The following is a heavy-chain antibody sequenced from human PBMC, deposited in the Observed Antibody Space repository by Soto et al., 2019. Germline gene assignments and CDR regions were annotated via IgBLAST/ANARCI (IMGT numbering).Heavy chain of an antibody. CDR2: IKQDGYEK. V-gene: IGHV3-7*01. J-gene: IGHJ6*02. Sequence: LRLSCAAPGFTLSSYWMNWVRQAPGKGLEWVANIKQDGYEKYYVDSVRGRFFISRDNAKNSLYLQLNSLRAEDTAVYYCARDADASGWYHYGMDVWGQGTLVTVSS. D-gene: IGHD6-19*01. CDR3: ARDADASGWYHYGMDV. CDR1: GFTLSSYW.